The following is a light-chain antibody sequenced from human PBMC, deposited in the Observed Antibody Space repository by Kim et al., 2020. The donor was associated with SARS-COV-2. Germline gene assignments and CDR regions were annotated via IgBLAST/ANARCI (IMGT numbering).Light chain of an antibody. CDR2: AAS. V-gene: IGKV1-12*01. Sequence: ASVGDTVTITCRASQGISRWLACYQQKPGKAPKLMIYAASILQSGVPSRFSGSGSGTDFALTISSLQPEDFATYYCQQAASFPVTFGGGTKVDIK. CDR1: QGISRW. CDR3: QQAASFPVT. J-gene: IGKJ4*01.